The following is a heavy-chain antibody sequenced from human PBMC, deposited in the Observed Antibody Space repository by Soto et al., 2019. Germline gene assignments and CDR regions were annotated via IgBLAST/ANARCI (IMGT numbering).Heavy chain of an antibody. CDR1: GYSFTSYW. CDR2: IYPGDSDA. D-gene: IGHD3-10*01. V-gene: IGHV5-51*01. J-gene: IGHJ4*02. Sequence: GESLKISCKGSGYSFTSYWIGWVRQMPGKGLEWMGIIYPGDSDARYSPSFQSQVTISADKSIRTAYLQWRSLKDSDTAMYYSASGTMDRGVIGKLEYWGQGTLVTVSS. CDR3: ASGTMDRGVIGKLEY.